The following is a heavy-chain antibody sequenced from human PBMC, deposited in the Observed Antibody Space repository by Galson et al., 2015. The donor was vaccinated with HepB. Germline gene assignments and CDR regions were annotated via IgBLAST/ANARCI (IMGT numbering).Heavy chain of an antibody. CDR2: IWYDGSNK. D-gene: IGHD6-13*01. CDR1: GFTFSSYG. J-gene: IGHJ6*02. CDR3: ARDQAKRVPAAAGIKAGNHYYGMDV. V-gene: IGHV3-33*01. Sequence: SLRLSCAASGFTFSSYGMHWVRQAPGKGLEWVAVIWYDGSNKYYADSVKGRFTISRDNSKNTLYLQMNSLRAEDTAVYYCARDQAKRVPAAAGIKAGNHYYGMDVWGQGTTVTVSS.